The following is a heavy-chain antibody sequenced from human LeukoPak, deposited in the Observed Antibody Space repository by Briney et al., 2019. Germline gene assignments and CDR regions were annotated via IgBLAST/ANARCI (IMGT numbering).Heavy chain of an antibody. CDR1: GYKFTDDY. Sequence: ASVKVSCKASGYKFTDDYMHWVRQAPGQGLEFMGWINPDSGFTNYAQKLQGRVTMTTDTSTSTAYMELRSLRSDDTAVYYCARDINWAFDYWGQGTLVTVSS. D-gene: IGHD7-27*01. CDR3: ARDINWAFDY. CDR2: INPDSGFT. V-gene: IGHV1-2*02. J-gene: IGHJ4*02.